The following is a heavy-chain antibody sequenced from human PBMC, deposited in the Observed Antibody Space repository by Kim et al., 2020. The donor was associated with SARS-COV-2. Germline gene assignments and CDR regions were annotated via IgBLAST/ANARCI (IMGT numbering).Heavy chain of an antibody. D-gene: IGHD2-15*01. CDR3: AKGEVVVVAATYFDY. Sequence: GGSLRLSCAASGFTFSSYGMHWVRQAPGKGLEWVAVISYDGSNKYYADSVKGRFTISRDNSKNTLYLQMNSLRAEETAVYYCAKGEVVVVAATYFDYWG. J-gene: IGHJ4*01. CDR1: GFTFSSYG. V-gene: IGHV3-30*18. CDR2: ISYDGSNK.